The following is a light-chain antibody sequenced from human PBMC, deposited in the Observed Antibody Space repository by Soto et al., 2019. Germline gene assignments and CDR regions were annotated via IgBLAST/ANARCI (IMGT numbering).Light chain of an antibody. Sequence: EIVLTQSPGTLSLSPGERATLSCRASQSVSGSYLAWYQHKPGQAPRLLIYGASSRATGIPDRFSGSESGTDFTLTISRLEPEDFAVYYCEQYGSSPLLIFGPGTTVDIK. V-gene: IGKV3-20*01. CDR2: GAS. J-gene: IGKJ3*01. CDR3: EQYGSSPLLI. CDR1: QSVSGSY.